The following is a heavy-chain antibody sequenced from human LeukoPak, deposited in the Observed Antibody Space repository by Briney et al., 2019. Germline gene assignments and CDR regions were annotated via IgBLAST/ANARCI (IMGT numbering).Heavy chain of an antibody. Sequence: ASVKVSCKASGYTFTSYDINWVRQATGQGLEWMGWMNPNSGNTGYARKFQGRVTMTRNTSISTAYMELSSLRSEDTAVYYCARARSTYYDFWSGYYNNYYGMDVWGQGTTVTVSS. CDR2: MNPNSGNT. D-gene: IGHD3-3*01. V-gene: IGHV1-8*01. CDR3: ARARSTYYDFWSGYYNNYYGMDV. J-gene: IGHJ6*02. CDR1: GYTFTSYD.